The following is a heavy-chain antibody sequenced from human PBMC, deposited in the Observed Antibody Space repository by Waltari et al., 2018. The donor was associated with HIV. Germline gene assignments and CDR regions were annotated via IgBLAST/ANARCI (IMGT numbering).Heavy chain of an antibody. Sequence: QVTLTESGPVLVKPTETLTLTCTVSGFSLSNARMGVSWIRQPPGEALEWLVHIFSKDEKSYRTSLRSRLSSSKDTSKNQVVRTMTDMDPVDTATYYCARAACSRTSCYYVPTYYYYMDVWGRGTTVTVSS. CDR1: GFSLSNARMG. V-gene: IGHV2-26*01. J-gene: IGHJ6*03. CDR2: IFSKDEK. CDR3: ARAACSRTSCYYVPTYYYYMDV. D-gene: IGHD2-2*01.